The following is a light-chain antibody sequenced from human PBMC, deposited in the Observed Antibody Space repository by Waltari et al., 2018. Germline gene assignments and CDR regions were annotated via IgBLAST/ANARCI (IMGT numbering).Light chain of an antibody. CDR3: CSYVGPNTFWV. CDR1: RSDVGGYNY. Sequence: QSALTQPRSVSGSPGQSVTISCTGTRSDVGGYNYVPWYQQDPGKAPKLMIYDINKRPSGFPDRFSGSKSGNTASLTISGVQAEDEADYYCCSYVGPNTFWVFGGGTKLTVL. V-gene: IGLV2-11*01. CDR2: DIN. J-gene: IGLJ3*02.